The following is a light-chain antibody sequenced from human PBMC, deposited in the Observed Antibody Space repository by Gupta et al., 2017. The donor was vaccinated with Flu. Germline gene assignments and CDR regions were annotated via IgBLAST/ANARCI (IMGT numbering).Light chain of an antibody. V-gene: IGKV2-30*01. Sequence: DVVMTQSLLSLPVTLGQPASISCRSSQSHVYIDGSIPLNWFQQRPGQSPRRLIYKVSNRDSGVPDRFSGSGSGTEFTLKSSRVEAEDVGVYYCMQGTHWPFTFGPGTKVDIK. CDR3: MQGTHWPFT. J-gene: IGKJ3*01. CDR1: QSHVYIDGSIP. CDR2: KVS.